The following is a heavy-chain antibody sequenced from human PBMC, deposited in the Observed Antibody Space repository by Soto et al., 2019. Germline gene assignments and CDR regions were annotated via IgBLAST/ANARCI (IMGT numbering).Heavy chain of an antibody. CDR3: ARGYYYYGMDV. J-gene: IGHJ6*02. V-gene: IGHV3-13*04. Sequence: GGSLRLSCAASGFTFSSYDMHWVRQATGKGLEWVSAIGTAGDTYYPGSVKGRFTISRENAKNSLYLQMNSLRAGDTAVYYCARGYYYYGMDVWGQGTTVTVSS. CDR1: GFTFSSYD. CDR2: IGTAGDT.